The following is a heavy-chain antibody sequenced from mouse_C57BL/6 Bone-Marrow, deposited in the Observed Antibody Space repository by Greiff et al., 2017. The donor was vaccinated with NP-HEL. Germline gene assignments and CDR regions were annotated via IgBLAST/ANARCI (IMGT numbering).Heavy chain of an antibody. D-gene: IGHD2-3*01. CDR3: ARESHGYYGVDY. Sequence: EVQVVESGGGLVKPGGSLKLSCAASGFTFSSYAMSWVRQTPEKRLEWVATISDGGSYTYYPDNVKGRFTISRDNAKNNLYLQMSHLKSEDTAMYYCARESHGYYGVDYWGQGTTLTVSS. CDR1: GFTFSSYA. CDR2: ISDGGSYT. V-gene: IGHV5-4*01. J-gene: IGHJ2*01.